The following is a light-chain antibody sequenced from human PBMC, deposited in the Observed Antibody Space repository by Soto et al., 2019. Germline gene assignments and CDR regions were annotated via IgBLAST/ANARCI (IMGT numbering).Light chain of an antibody. V-gene: IGKV2-28*01. Sequence: DILMTQSPLSLPVTPGEPASISCRSSQSLLQSSGYTYLDWYVQKPGQSPQLLIYLDSNRASGVPDRCSGSGSGTDFTLKISRVEAEDVGIYYCMQALQAPYTFGQGTKLEI. CDR3: MQALQAPYT. CDR2: LDS. J-gene: IGKJ2*01. CDR1: QSLLQSSGYTY.